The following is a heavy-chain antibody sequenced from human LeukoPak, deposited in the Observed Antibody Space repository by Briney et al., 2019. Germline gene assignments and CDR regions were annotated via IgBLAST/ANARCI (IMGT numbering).Heavy chain of an antibody. V-gene: IGHV1-69*05. D-gene: IGHD2-2*01. CDR2: IIPIFGTA. CDR3: ARSVAVPAAPFQH. CDR1: GGTFSSYA. Sequence: ASVKVSRKACGGTFSSYAISWVRQAPGQGLEWMGGIIPIFGTANYAQKFQGRVTITTDESTSTAYMELSSLRSEDTAVYYCARSVAVPAAPFQHWGQGTLVTVSS. J-gene: IGHJ1*01.